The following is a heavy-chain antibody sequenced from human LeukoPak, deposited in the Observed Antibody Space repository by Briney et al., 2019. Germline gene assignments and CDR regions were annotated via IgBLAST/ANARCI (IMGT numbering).Heavy chain of an antibody. V-gene: IGHV3-9*01. Sequence: GRSLRLSCAASGFTFDDYAMHWVRQAPGKGLEWVSGISWNSGSMGYADSVKGRFTISRDNAKNSLYLQMNSLRAEDTALYYCAKGRYSSNDYFDYWGQGTLVTVSS. D-gene: IGHD6-13*01. CDR2: ISWNSGSM. CDR3: AKGRYSSNDYFDY. CDR1: GFTFDDYA. J-gene: IGHJ4*02.